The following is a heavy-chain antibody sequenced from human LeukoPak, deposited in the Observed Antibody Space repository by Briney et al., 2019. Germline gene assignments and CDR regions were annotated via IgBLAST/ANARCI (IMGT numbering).Heavy chain of an antibody. CDR2: IYPGDSDT. CDR3: ATYDFWSGYYSGGFDY. V-gene: IGHV5-51*01. CDR1: GDSFTSYW. J-gene: IGHJ4*02. Sequence: GESLKISCKGSGDSFTSYWIGWVRQMPGKGLEWMGIIYPGDSDTRYSPSFQGQVTISADKSISTAYLQWSSLKVSDTAMYYCATYDFWSGYYSGGFDYWGQGTLVTVSS. D-gene: IGHD3-3*01.